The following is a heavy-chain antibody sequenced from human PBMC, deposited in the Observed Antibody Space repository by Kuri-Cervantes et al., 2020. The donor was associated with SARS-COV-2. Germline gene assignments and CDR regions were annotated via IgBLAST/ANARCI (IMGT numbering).Heavy chain of an antibody. V-gene: IGHV3-21*01. CDR3: ARGGYCSGGSCYSVYYYYYYGMDV. J-gene: IGHJ6*02. Sequence: GESLKISCAASGFTFSSCSVNWVRQAPGKGLEWVSSISSSSSYIYYADSVKGRFTISRDNAKNSLYLQMNSLRAEDTAVYYCARGGYCSGGSCYSVYYYYYYGMDVWGQGTTVTVSS. CDR2: ISSSSSYI. D-gene: IGHD2-15*01. CDR1: GFTFSSCS.